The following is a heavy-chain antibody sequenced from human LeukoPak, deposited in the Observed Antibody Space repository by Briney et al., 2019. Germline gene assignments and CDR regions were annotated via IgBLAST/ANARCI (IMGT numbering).Heavy chain of an antibody. J-gene: IGHJ4*02. Sequence: GGSLRVSCAASGFTFSSYSMNWVRQAPGKGLEWVSYISGSSSAIYYADSVRGRFTISRDNAKNSLYLQMNSLRDEDTAVYYCARDWSFASDYWGQGTLVTVSS. CDR3: ARDWSFASDY. CDR2: ISGSSSAI. V-gene: IGHV3-48*02. CDR1: GFTFSSYS.